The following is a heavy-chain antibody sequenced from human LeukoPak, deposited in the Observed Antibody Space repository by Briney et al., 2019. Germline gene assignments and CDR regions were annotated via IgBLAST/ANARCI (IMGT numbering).Heavy chain of an antibody. CDR1: GYTFTSHD. V-gene: IGHV1-69*04. D-gene: IGHD3-10*01. J-gene: IGHJ4*02. CDR2: IIPILGIA. Sequence: SVTVSCKASGYTFTSHDINWVRQAPGQGLEWMGRIIPILGIANYAQKFQGRVTITADKSTSTAYMELSSLRSEDTAVYYCAKAHFAITMVRGVIMSWGQGTLVTVSS. CDR3: AKAHFAITMVRGVIMS.